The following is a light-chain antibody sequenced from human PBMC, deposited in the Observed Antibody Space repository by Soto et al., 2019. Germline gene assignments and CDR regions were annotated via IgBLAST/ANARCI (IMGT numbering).Light chain of an antibody. CDR1: QSVSSSY. CDR3: HQYGCSPRT. J-gene: IGKJ1*01. CDR2: GAS. Sequence: EIVLTHSPGTLSLSPGERATLSCRASQSVSSSYLAWYQQKPGQAPRLLIYGASSRATGIPDRFSGSGSGTDFTLTISRLEPEDFAVYYLHQYGCSPRTLGQGTQVEIK. V-gene: IGKV3-20*01.